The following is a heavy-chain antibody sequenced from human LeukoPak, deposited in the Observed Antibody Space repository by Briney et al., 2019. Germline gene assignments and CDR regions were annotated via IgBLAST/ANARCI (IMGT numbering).Heavy chain of an antibody. CDR2: TRFDGSIK. J-gene: IGHJ4*02. CDR3: ARWGGTRQYYFDY. V-gene: IGHV3-33*01. Sequence: GGSLRLSCALSGFIFSDYGSHWVRQAPGKRLEWVAVTRFDGSIKQYADSVKARFHIPRDDSKNTLYQQMNFLKSEDTAVYYCARWGGTRQYYFDYWGQGTLVTVSS. CDR1: GFIFSDYG. D-gene: IGHD1-1*01.